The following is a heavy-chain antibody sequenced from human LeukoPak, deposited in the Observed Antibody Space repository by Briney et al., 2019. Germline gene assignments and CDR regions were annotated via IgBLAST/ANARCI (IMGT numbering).Heavy chain of an antibody. CDR3: AKDKAPGSWHPPRDF. Sequence: AGGFLRLSCAASGFTFRTYVMSWVRQAPGKGLEWVSGISDSGVGTYYAESVKGRFTISRANSKNTVFLQRNSLRADDTAKYYCAKDKAPGSWHPPRDFWGQGTLVTVSS. J-gene: IGHJ4*02. V-gene: IGHV3-23*01. D-gene: IGHD6-13*01. CDR2: ISDSGVGT. CDR1: GFTFRTYV.